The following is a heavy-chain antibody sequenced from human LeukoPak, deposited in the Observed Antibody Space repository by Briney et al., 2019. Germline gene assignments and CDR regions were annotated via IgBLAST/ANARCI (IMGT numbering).Heavy chain of an antibody. D-gene: IGHD3-22*01. CDR3: ARYYYDSSGYPYYFDY. V-gene: IGHV3-53*01. CDR1: GLTVSSNY. Sequence: GGSLRLSCAPSGLTVSSNYMSWVRQAPEKGLEWVSVTYSGGSTYYADSVKGRFTIFRDNSKNTVYLQMNSLRAEDTALYYCARYYYDSSGYPYYFDYWGQGTLVTVSS. CDR2: TYSGGST. J-gene: IGHJ4*02.